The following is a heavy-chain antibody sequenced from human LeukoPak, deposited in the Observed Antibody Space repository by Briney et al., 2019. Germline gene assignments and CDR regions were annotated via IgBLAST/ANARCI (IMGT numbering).Heavy chain of an antibody. Sequence: GRSLRLSCAASGFTFSSYGMHWVRQAPGKGLEWVAVIWYDGSNKYYADSVKGRFTISRDNSKNTLYLQMNSLRAEDTAAYYCARGGGWRRTMYYFDYWGQGTLVTVSS. J-gene: IGHJ4*02. CDR1: GFTFSSYG. CDR2: IWYDGSNK. V-gene: IGHV3-30*19. CDR3: ARGGGWRRTMYYFDY. D-gene: IGHD6-19*01.